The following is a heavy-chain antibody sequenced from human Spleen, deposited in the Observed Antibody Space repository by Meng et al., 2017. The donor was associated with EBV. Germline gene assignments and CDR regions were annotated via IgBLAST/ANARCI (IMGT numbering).Heavy chain of an antibody. CDR1: GYTFNSYG. J-gene: IGHJ4*02. V-gene: IGHV1-18*01. CDR2: ISTYSGNT. D-gene: IGHD6-13*01. CDR3: AKTAAAGTFLSNFDY. Sequence: QVHRVQCGGGVKKAGGSVKGPCKASGYTFNSYGSSWLRQAPGQGLEWMGWISTYSGNTDYAQKLQGRASMTTDTSTSTAYMELKSLRAEDTAVYYCAKTAAAGTFLSNFDYWGQGTLVTVSS.